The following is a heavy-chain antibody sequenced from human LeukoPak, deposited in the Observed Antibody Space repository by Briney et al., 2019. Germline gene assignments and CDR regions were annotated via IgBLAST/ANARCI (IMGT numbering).Heavy chain of an antibody. CDR1: GYTFTGYY. Sequence: ASVKVSCKTSGYTFTGYYIHWVRQAPGQGLEWMGWINPNGGGANYAQKFQGRVTMTRDTSISAAYMDLHSLRSDDTAVYFCARDKSLADPYFFDFWGLGTLVTVSS. J-gene: IGHJ4*02. V-gene: IGHV1-2*02. CDR3: ARDKSLADPYFFDF. CDR2: INPNGGGA.